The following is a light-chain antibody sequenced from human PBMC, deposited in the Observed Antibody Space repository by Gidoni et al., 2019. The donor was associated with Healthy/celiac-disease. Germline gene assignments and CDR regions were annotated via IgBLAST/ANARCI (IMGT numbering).Light chain of an antibody. J-gene: IGKJ5*01. CDR1: QGISSY. V-gene: IGKV1-9*01. CDR2: AAS. CDR3: QQLNSYPWIT. Sequence: DIQLTQSPSFLSASVGDRVTITCRASQGISSYLAWYQRKPGKAPKLLIYAASTLQSGVPSRFSGSGSGTEFTLTISSLQPEDFATYYCQQLNSYPWITFXQXTRLEIK.